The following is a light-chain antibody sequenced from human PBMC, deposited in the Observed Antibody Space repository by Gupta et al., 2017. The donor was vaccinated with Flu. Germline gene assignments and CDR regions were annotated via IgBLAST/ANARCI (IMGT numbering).Light chain of an antibody. J-gene: IGKJ5*01. CDR1: QSISSW. V-gene: IGKV1-5*03. Sequence: PSTLSASVGDRVTITCRASQSISSWLAWYQQKPGKAPKLLIYKASSLESGVPSRFSGSGSGTEFTLTISSLQPDDFATYYCQQYNIYPITFGQGTRLEIK. CDR2: KAS. CDR3: QQYNIYPIT.